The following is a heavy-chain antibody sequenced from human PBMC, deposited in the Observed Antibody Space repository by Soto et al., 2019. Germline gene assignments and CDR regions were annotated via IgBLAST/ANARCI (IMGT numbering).Heavy chain of an antibody. J-gene: IGHJ3*01. V-gene: IGHV3-23*01. D-gene: IGHD6-19*01. CDR2: ISGSGGST. CDR1: GFTFSSYA. CDR3: AKDLLQWLVVMLDGAFDL. Sequence: EVQLLESGGGLVQPGGSLRLSCAASGFTFSSYAMSWVRQAPGKGLEWGSAISGSGGSTYYADSVKGRFTISRDNSKNTLYLQMNSLRAEDTAVYYCAKDLLQWLVVMLDGAFDLWGPGTMVTGSS.